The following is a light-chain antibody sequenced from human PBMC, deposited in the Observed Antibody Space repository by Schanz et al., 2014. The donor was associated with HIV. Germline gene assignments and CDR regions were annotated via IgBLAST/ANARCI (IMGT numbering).Light chain of an antibody. Sequence: QSALIQPPSVSGSPGQSVTISCTGTSSDAGSYDYVPWFQQHPGTVPKPMIHNVYTQPSRVPERFSGSKSGTAASLTISGLQPEDEADYYCSSYTSSVWVFGGGTKLTVL. CDR3: SSYTSSVWV. CDR2: NVY. V-gene: IGLV2-18*02. CDR1: SSDAGSYDY. J-gene: IGLJ3*02.